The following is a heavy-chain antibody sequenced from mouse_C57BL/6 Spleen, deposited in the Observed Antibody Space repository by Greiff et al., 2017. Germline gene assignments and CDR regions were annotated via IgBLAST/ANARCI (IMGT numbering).Heavy chain of an antibody. Sequence: QVQLQQPGAELVRPGSSVKLSCKASGYTFTSYWMDWVKQRPGQGLEWIGNIYPSDSETHYNQKFKDKATLTVDKSSSTAYMQLSSLTSEDSAVYYCAKRGLGYFDVWGTGTTVTVSS. CDR1: GYTFTSYW. CDR3: AKRGLGYFDV. CDR2: IYPSDSET. V-gene: IGHV1-61*01. J-gene: IGHJ1*03.